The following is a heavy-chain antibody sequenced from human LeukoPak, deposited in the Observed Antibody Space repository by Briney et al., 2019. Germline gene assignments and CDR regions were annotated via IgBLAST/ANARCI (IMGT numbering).Heavy chain of an antibody. CDR3: IRVGMGALLFDY. CDR1: GYTFTGCY. V-gene: IGHV1-2*02. J-gene: IGHJ4*02. Sequence: GASVKVSCKASGYTFTGCYMHWVRQAPGQGLEWMGWINPNSGGTNYAQKFQGRVTMTRDTSISTAYMELSRLRTDDTAVYYRIRVGMGALLFDYWGQGTLVTVSS. D-gene: IGHD1-26*01. CDR2: INPNSGGT.